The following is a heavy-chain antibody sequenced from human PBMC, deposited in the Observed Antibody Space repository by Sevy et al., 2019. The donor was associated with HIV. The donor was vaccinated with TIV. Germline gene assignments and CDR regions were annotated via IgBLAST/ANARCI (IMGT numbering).Heavy chain of an antibody. D-gene: IGHD3-22*01. J-gene: IGHJ4*02. CDR2: IIPIFGTA. CDR1: GGTFSSYA. CDR3: ARGYEGYYLDY. V-gene: IGHV1-69*13. Sequence: ASVKVSCKASGGTFSSYAISWVRQAPGQGLEWMGGIIPIFGTANYAQKFQGRVTITADESTSTAYMELSSLRSEDTAVYYCARGYEGYYLDYWGQGTLVIVSS.